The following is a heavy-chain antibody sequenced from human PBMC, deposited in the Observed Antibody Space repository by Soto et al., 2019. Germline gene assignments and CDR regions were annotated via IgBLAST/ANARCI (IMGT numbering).Heavy chain of an antibody. V-gene: IGHV3-30*18. CDR1: GFTFSSYG. CDR2: ISYDGSNK. D-gene: IGHD5-18*01. CDR3: AKEGDSYGYSWFDP. Sequence: SLRLSFAASGFTFSSYGMHWVRQAPGKGLEWVAVISYDGSNKYYADSVKGRFTISRDNSKNTLYLQMNSLRAEDTAVYYCAKEGDSYGYSWFDPWGQGTLVT. J-gene: IGHJ5*02.